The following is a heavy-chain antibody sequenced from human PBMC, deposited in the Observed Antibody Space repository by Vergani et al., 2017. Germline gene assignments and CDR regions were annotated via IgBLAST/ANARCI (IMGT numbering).Heavy chain of an antibody. CDR3: ARRLPRYYYYMDV. Sequence: QVQLQQWGAGLLKPSETLSLTCAVYGGSFSGYYWSWIRQPPGKGREWIGEINHSGSTNYNPSLKRRVTISVDASKTQFSLKLSSVTAADTAVYYCARRLPRYYYYMDVWGKGTTVTVSS. CDR1: GGSFSGYY. V-gene: IGHV4-34*01. CDR2: INHSGST. J-gene: IGHJ6*03. D-gene: IGHD2-15*01.